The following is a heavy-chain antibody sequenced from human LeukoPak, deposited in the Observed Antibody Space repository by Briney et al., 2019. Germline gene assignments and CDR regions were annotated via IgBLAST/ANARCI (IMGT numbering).Heavy chain of an antibody. CDR1: GFTFSSSA. D-gene: IGHD3-9*01. J-gene: IGHJ6*03. CDR2: ISGSGSGGST. CDR3: AKGLSPSLRHFDYYYYYMDV. Sequence: AGGSLRLSCAASGFTFSSSAMSWVRQAPGKGLEWVSSISGSGSGGSTYYADSVKGRFTISRDNSKNTLYLQMNSLIAEDTAVYYCAKGLSPSLRHFDYYYYYMDVWGKGTTVIVSS. V-gene: IGHV3-23*01.